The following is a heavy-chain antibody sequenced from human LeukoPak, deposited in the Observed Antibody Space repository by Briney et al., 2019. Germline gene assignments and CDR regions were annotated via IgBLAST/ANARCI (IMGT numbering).Heavy chain of an antibody. CDR3: ARSPGEQWLGD. J-gene: IGHJ4*02. V-gene: IGHV4-59*01. CDR2: IYYSGST. CDR1: GDSISSYY. Sequence: SETLSLTCTVPGDSISSYYWSWIRQPPGKGLEWIGYIYYSGSTNYNPSLKSRVTISVDTSKNQFSLKLTSVTAADTAVYYCARSPGEQWLGDWGQGTLVTVSS. D-gene: IGHD6-19*01.